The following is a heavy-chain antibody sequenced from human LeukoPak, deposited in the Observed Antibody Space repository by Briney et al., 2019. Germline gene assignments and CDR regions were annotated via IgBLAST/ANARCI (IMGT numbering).Heavy chain of an antibody. CDR2: IYHSGST. J-gene: IGHJ6*04. CDR1: GGSISSSNW. V-gene: IGHV4-4*02. Sequence: PSGTLSLTCAVSGGSISSSNWWSWVRQPPGKGLEWIGEIYHSGSTNYNPSLKSRVTILVDKSKNQFSLKLSSVTAADTAVYYCARDRIVVVPYYYYGMDVWGKGTTVTVSS. D-gene: IGHD2-2*01. CDR3: ARDRIVVVPYYYYGMDV.